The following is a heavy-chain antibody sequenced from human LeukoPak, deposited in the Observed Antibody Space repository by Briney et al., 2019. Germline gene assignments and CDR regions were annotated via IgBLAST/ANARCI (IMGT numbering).Heavy chain of an antibody. J-gene: IGHJ4*02. V-gene: IGHV3-11*04. D-gene: IGHD5-24*01. CDR2: VSSGSSTI. CDR1: GFTFSDYY. CDR3: ARRARRDGYNYRYLMDGYHFDY. Sequence: GGSLRLSCAASGFTFSDYYMSWIRQAPGKALEWVSYVSSGSSTIYYADSVKGRFTVSRDNGKRSLYLHMNSLRAEDTAMYYCARRARRDGYNYRYLMDGYHFDYWGQGTLVTVSS.